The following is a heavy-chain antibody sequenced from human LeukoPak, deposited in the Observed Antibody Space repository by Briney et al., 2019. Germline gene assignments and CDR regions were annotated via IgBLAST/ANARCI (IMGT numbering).Heavy chain of an antibody. CDR2: IIPIFGTA. Sequence: ASVKVSCKASGGTFSSYAISWVRQAPGQGLEWMGGIIPIFGTANYAQKFQGRVTITADESTSTAYMELSSLRSEDTAVYHCARSTYYYGSGSYESIDYWGQGTLVTVSS. V-gene: IGHV1-69*13. D-gene: IGHD3-10*01. J-gene: IGHJ4*02. CDR3: ARSTYYYGSGSYESIDY. CDR1: GGTFSSYA.